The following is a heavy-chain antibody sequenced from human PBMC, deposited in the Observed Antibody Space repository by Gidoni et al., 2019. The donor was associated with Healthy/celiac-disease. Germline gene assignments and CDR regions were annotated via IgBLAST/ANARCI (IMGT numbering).Heavy chain of an antibody. D-gene: IGHD3-22*01. J-gene: IGHJ4*02. CDR1: GGPFSSYA. CDR2: IITIFGTA. V-gene: IGHV1-69*01. CDR3: ARVDTYYYDSSGYYRSGFDY. Sequence: QVQLVQSGAEVKKPGSSVKVSCKASGGPFSSYAISWARQPPGQGLEWMGGIITIFGTANYAQKFQGRVTITADESTSTAYMELSSLRSEDTAVYYCARVDTYYYDSSGYYRSGFDYWGQGTLVTVSS.